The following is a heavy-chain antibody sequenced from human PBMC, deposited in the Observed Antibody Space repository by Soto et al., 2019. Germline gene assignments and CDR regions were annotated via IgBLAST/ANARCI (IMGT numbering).Heavy chain of an antibody. J-gene: IGHJ5*02. CDR1: GDSVTNKSYY. V-gene: IGHV4-61*01. CDR2: IFYTGSA. CDR3: ARVGSSGFYGWFDP. D-gene: IGHD3-22*01. Sequence: SETLSLTCTVSGDSVTNKSYYWSWIRQPPGKRLEWIGYIFYTGSANYNPSLKSRVTISVDTSKNQFSLRLNSVTAADTAVYYCARVGSSGFYGWFDPWGQGTLVTVSS.